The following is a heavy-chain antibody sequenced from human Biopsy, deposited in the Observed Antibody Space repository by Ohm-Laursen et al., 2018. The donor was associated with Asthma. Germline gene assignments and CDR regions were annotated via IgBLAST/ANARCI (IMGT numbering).Heavy chain of an antibody. CDR1: GFTGSTNG. J-gene: IGHJ3*02. D-gene: IGHD4-23*01. CDR2: IYSGGGT. V-gene: IGHV3-53*01. CDR3: ARAYGGSFFSGSFDI. Sequence: SLTLSCAASGFTGSTNGMSWVRQPPGKGLEWGSVIYSGGGTYYADSVQGRVTISRDNSKNTLSLQMNSLRAEDTAVYYCARAYGGSFFSGSFDIWGQGTMVTVSS.